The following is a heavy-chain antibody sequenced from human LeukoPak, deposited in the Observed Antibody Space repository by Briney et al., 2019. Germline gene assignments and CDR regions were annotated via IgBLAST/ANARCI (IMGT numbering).Heavy chain of an antibody. D-gene: IGHD5-12*01. CDR1: GYTFTSYD. CDR3: ARGSGHDGKDWFDP. Sequence: ASVTVSCTASGYTFTSYDINWVRQATGQGLEWMGWMNPNSGNTGYAQKFQGRVTMTRNTSTRTAYMELSSLRSDDTAVYYCARGSGHDGKDWFDPWGQGTLVIVSS. CDR2: MNPNSGNT. V-gene: IGHV1-8*01. J-gene: IGHJ5*02.